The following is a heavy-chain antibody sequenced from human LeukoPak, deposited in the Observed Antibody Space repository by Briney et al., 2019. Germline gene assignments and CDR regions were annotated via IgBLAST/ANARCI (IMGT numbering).Heavy chain of an antibody. CDR1: GFTFSSYA. J-gene: IGHJ4*02. D-gene: IGHD6-13*01. Sequence: GGSLRLSCAASGFTFSSYAMHWVRQAPGKGLEWVAVISYDGSNKYYADSVKGRFTISRDNSKNTLYLQMNSLRAEDTAVYYCARDHVAAAGTLDYWGQGTLVTVSS. CDR2: ISYDGSNK. V-gene: IGHV3-30*04. CDR3: ARDHVAAAGTLDY.